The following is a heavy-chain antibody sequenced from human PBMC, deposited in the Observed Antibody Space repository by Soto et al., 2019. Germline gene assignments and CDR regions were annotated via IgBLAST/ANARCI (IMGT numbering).Heavy chain of an antibody. CDR2: INSDGSST. CDR1: GFTFSSYG. Sequence: EVQLVESGGGLVQPGGSLRLSCAASGFTFSSYGMHWVRQAPGKGLVWGSRINSDGSSTSYADSVKGRFTISRDNAKNTLYLQMNSLRAEDTAVYYCVRTSLVVAAATREDYWGQGTLVTVSS. J-gene: IGHJ4*02. D-gene: IGHD2-15*01. V-gene: IGHV3-74*01. CDR3: VRTSLVVAAATREDY.